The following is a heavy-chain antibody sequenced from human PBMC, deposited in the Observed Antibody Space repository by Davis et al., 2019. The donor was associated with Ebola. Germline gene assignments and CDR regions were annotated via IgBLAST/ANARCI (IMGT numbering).Heavy chain of an antibody. Sequence: MPSETLSLTCTVSGGSISSSSYYWGWIRQPPGKGLEWIGSIYYSGSTYYNPSLKSRVTISVDTSKNQFSLKLSSVTAADTAVYYCATGGNGYNGLEYFDYWGQGTLVTVSS. J-gene: IGHJ4*02. V-gene: IGHV4-39*01. CDR1: GGSISSSSYY. CDR3: ATGGNGYNGLEYFDY. CDR2: IYYSGST. D-gene: IGHD5-24*01.